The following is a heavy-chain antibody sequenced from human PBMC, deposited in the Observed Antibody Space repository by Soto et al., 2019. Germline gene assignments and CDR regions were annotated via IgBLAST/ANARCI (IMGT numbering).Heavy chain of an antibody. D-gene: IGHD6-19*01. CDR3: ASAAVTGTAGLDF. V-gene: IGHV1-2*02. CDR2: INPNSGGT. Sequence: ASVKVSCKASGYTFSGVYMHWVRQAPGQGLEWMGWINPNSGGTKYAEKFQGSVTMTRDTSISTAYVELSRLTSDDTAVYYCASAAVTGTAGLDFWGQGTLVTVSS. CDR1: GYTFSGVY. J-gene: IGHJ4*02.